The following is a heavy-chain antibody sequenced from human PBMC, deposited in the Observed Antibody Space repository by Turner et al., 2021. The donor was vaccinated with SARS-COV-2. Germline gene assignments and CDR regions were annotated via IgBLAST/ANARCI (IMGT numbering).Heavy chain of an antibody. J-gene: IGHJ4*02. V-gene: IGHV4-4*07. D-gene: IGHD3-16*01. CDR2: VFSNGST. Sequence: QVQLQESGPGLVTPSETLSLTGSVSGGSFTRCSWSWIRQPAGKGLEWIGRVFSNGSTNYNPSLKSRVTMSVDTSKNQFSLNLSSVTAADTAVYYCARDHGVYWGQGTLISVSS. CDR1: GGSFTRCS. CDR3: ARDHGVY.